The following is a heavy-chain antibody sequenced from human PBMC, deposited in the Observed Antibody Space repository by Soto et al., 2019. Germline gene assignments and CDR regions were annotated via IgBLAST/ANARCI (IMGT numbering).Heavy chain of an antibody. CDR1: VYNITRYH. J-gene: IGHJ1*01. V-gene: IGHV1-46*01. D-gene: IGHD3-16*01. Sequence: SVQASCQASVYNITRYHMRCVRQAPGQGLAWMGIINPSGGSTSYAQKFQGRVTMTRDTSTSTVYMELSSLRSEDTAMYYCARPHLNYVESWGQGTLVTVSS. CDR3: ARPHLNYVES. CDR2: INPSGGST.